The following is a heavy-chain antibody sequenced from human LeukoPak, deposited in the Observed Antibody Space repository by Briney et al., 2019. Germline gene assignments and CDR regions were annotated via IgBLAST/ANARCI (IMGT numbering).Heavy chain of an antibody. CDR1: GYSISSGYY. CDR3: ARHRREYCSSTSCSRSFVF. V-gene: IGHV4-38-2*01. D-gene: IGHD2-2*01. Sequence: PSETLSLTCAVSGYSISSGYYCGWIRQPPGKGLEWIGSIYHSGSTFYNPSLKSRVTISVDTSKNQFSLMLSSLTAADTAVYYCARHRREYCSSTSCSRSFVFWGEGTLVTVSS. CDR2: IYHSGST. J-gene: IGHJ4*02.